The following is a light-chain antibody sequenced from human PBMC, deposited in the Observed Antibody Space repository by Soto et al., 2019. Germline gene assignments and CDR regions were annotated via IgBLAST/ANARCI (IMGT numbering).Light chain of an antibody. Sequence: DIQMTQSPSTLSASVRDRVTITCRASQSFSSRLAWHQQKPGKAPKLLTYDAYSLESGVPSRFSGSESGTEFTLTISSLQPDDFATYYCQQYNSYPWTFGQGTKVDIK. J-gene: IGKJ1*01. CDR2: DAY. CDR1: QSFSSR. V-gene: IGKV1-5*01. CDR3: QQYNSYPWT.